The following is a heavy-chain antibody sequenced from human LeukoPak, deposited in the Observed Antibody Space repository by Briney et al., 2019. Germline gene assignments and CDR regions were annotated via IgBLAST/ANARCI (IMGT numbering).Heavy chain of an antibody. CDR3: ARASSDDTAMATPFAY. D-gene: IGHD5-18*01. CDR2: IIPIFGTP. Sequence: GASVKVSCKASGGTYINYAINWVRQAPGQGLEWMGGIIPIFGTPSYVQKFQGRVTVTADESTSTAYMELSSLRSEDTAVYYCARASSDDTAMATPFAYWGQGTLVTVSS. CDR1: GGTYINYA. V-gene: IGHV1-69*13. J-gene: IGHJ4*02.